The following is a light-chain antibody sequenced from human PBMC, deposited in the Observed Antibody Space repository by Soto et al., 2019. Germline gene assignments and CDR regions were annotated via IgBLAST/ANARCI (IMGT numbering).Light chain of an antibody. CDR1: QGISSY. CDR3: QQRSNWLT. V-gene: IGKV1-8*01. Sequence: AIRMTQSPSSLSASTGDRVTITCRASQGISSYLAWYQQKPGKAPKLLIYAASTLQSGVPSRFSGSGSGTDFTLTISCLQSEDFATYYCQQRSNWLTFGGGTKVEIK. J-gene: IGKJ4*01. CDR2: AAS.